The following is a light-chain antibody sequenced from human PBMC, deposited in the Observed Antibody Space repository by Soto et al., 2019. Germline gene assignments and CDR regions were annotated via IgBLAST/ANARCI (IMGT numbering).Light chain of an antibody. Sequence: EIVLTQSPGTLSLSPGERATLSCRASQSVSSSYLAWYQQKPGQAPRLLIYGASSRATGIPDRFSGSGSGTDFTLTISRLEPEDFAVYYCQQYGSSPPGDMYTFGQGTKLEIK. J-gene: IGKJ2*01. CDR1: QSVSSSY. V-gene: IGKV3-20*01. CDR3: QQYGSSPPGDMYT. CDR2: GAS.